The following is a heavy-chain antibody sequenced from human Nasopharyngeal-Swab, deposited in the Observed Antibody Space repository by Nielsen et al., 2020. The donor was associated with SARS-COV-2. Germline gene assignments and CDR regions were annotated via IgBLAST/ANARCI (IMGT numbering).Heavy chain of an antibody. J-gene: IGHJ6*02. D-gene: IGHD3-22*01. V-gene: IGHV3-33*08. CDR3: ARMGTYYYDLLYGMDV. CDR2: IWYDGSNK. CDR1: GFTFSSYG. Sequence: GESLTISCAASGFTFSSYGMHWVRQAPGKGLEWVAVIWYDGSNKYYADSVKGRFTISRDNSKNTLYLQMNSLRAEDTAVYYCARMGTYYYDLLYGMDVWGQGTTVTVSS.